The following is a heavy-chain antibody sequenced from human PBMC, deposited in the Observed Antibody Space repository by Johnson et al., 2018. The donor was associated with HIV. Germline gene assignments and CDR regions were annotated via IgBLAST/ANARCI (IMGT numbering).Heavy chain of an antibody. J-gene: IGHJ3*02. V-gene: IGHV3-30-3*01. Sequence: QEQLVESGGGVVQPGRSLRLSCAASGFLFSRYAMHWVRQAPGKGLEWVAVISYDGSNKYYADSVKGRFTISRDNSKNTLYLQMNSLRAEDTAVYYCANIAVVYAFDIWGQGTMVTVSS. CDR1: GFLFSRYA. CDR2: ISYDGSNK. CDR3: ANIAVVYAFDI. D-gene: IGHD6-19*01.